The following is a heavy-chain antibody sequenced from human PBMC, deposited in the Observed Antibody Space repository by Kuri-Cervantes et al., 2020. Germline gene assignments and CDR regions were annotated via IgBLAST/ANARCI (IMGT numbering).Heavy chain of an antibody. Sequence: SVKVSCKASGYTFTSYGISWVRQAPGQGLEWMGGIIPIFGTANYAQKFQGRVTITTDESTSTAYMELSSLRSEDTAVYYCARGRVGATTYGRPFDYWGQGTLVTVSS. J-gene: IGHJ4*02. V-gene: IGHV1-69*05. CDR1: GYTFTSYG. D-gene: IGHD1-26*01. CDR3: ARGRVGATTYGRPFDY. CDR2: IIPIFGTA.